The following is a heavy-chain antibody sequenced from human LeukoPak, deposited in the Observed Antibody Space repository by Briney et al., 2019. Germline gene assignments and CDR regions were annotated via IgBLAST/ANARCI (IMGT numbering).Heavy chain of an antibody. CDR2: ISYAGDSK. CDR1: GFNFNSYA. Sequence: GRSLRLSCSASGFNFNSYAIHWVRQAPGKGLEWVAVISYAGDSKYYADSLKGRFTISRDNSKNTLYLQMDTLRPEDTALYYCAKDPGSIRNHFDSWGQGTLVTVSS. CDR3: AKDPGSIRNHFDS. V-gene: IGHV3-30*18. J-gene: IGHJ4*02. D-gene: IGHD1-14*01.